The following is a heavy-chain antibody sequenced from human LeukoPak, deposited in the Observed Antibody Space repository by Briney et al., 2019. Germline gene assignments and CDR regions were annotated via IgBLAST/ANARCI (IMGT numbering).Heavy chain of an antibody. J-gene: IGHJ3*02. CDR1: GYTFTGYY. V-gene: IGHV1-2*02. D-gene: IGHD3-10*01. Sequence: ASVKVSCKASGYTFTGYYMHWVRQAPGQGLEWMGWINPKSGGTNYAQKFQGRVTMTRDTSISTAYMEMSRLRSDNTAVYYCARNLWFGESSDAFDMWGQGTMVTVSS. CDR2: INPKSGGT. CDR3: ARNLWFGESSDAFDM.